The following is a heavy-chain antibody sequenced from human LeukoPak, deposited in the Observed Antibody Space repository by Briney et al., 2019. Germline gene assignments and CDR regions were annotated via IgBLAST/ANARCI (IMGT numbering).Heavy chain of an antibody. V-gene: IGHV3-53*01. CDR1: GFTVSTTQ. Sequence: PGGSLRLSCAASGFTVSTTQMSWVRQAPGKGLEWGSVIYSGGSTYYAGSVKGRFTISRDISKNTLYLQMNSLRAEDTAVYYCARVATTTTRYFEYWGQGTLVTVSS. J-gene: IGHJ4*02. CDR3: ARVATTTTRYFEY. CDR2: IYSGGST. D-gene: IGHD1-14*01.